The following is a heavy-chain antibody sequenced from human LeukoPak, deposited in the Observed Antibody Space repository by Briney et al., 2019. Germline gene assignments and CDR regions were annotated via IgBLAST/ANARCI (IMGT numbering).Heavy chain of an antibody. CDR1: GYTFTSYG. CDR3: ARVFRVIAAAGRCAFDI. J-gene: IGHJ3*02. V-gene: IGHV1-18*01. D-gene: IGHD6-13*01. Sequence: ASVKVSCKASGYTFTSYGISWVRRAPGQGLEWMGWISAYNGNTNYAQKLQGRVTMTTDTSTSTAYMELRSLRSDDTAVYYCARVFRVIAAAGRCAFDIWGQGTMVTVSS. CDR2: ISAYNGNT.